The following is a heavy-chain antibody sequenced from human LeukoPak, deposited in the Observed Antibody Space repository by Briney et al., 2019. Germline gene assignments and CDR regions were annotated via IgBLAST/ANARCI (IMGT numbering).Heavy chain of an antibody. CDR1: GGTFSSYA. V-gene: IGHV1-69*13. CDR3: ARELESEYCGGDCPHTNWFDP. Sequence: ASVKVSCKASGGTFSSYAISCVRQPPAQGLEWMGGIIPIFGTANYAQKFQGRVTITADESTSTAYMELSSLRSEDTAVYYCARELESEYCGGDCPHTNWFDPWGQGTLVTVSS. D-gene: IGHD2-21*01. CDR2: IIPIFGTA. J-gene: IGHJ5*02.